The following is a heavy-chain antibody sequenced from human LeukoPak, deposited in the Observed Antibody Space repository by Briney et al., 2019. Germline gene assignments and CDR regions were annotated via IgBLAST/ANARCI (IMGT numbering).Heavy chain of an antibody. CDR3: LAAAGTY. CDR1: GFTFSSYG. CDR2: ISYDGSNK. Sequence: PGGSLRLSCAASGFTFSSYGMHWVRQAPGKGLEWVAVISYDGSNKYYADSVKGRFTISRDNSKNTLYLQMNSLRAEDTAVYYSLAAAGTYWGQGTLVTVSS. J-gene: IGHJ4*02. D-gene: IGHD6-13*01. V-gene: IGHV3-30*03.